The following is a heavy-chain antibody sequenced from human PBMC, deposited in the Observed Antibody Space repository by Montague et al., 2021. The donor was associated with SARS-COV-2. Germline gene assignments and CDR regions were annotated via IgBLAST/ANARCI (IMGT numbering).Heavy chain of an antibody. J-gene: IGHJ3*01. CDR1: GAFITSHY. CDR3: VRDLYCRSTACIGNAFDV. Sequence: TQTLTCTVSGAFITSHYWSWIRQPPGKGLEWIGNVFSGXNSKYNPSLKSRVTLSVDTSKNQFSLKLTSVTTADTALYYCVRDLYCRSTACIGNAFDVWGQGTMVSVFS. V-gene: IGHV4-59*11. CDR2: VFSGXNS. D-gene: IGHD2-2*01.